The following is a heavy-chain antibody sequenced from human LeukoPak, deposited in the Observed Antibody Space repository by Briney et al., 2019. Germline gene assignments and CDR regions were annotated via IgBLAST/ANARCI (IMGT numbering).Heavy chain of an antibody. CDR1: GFTFDNYS. D-gene: IGHD1-26*01. CDR3: TKRVKYGGTWDHFAD. CDR2: VNADGGNT. Sequence: GGSLRLSCAASGFTFDNYSMSWVRQAPGKGLGWASTVNADGGNTYYADSVKGRFTISRDNSKSTLILQMNSLRVEDTALYYCTKRVKYGGTWDHFADWGQGTLVTVSS. V-gene: IGHV3-23*01. J-gene: IGHJ4*02.